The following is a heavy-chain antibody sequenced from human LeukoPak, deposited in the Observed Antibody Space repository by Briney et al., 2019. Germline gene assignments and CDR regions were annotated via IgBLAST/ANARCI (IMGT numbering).Heavy chain of an antibody. V-gene: IGHV4-59*08. CDR3: ARHSQVVRGWFDP. CDR2: IFHSGST. D-gene: IGHD3-10*01. Sequence: PSETLSLTCTVSGGSISSYNWSWIRQPPGKGLEWIGYIFHSGSTNYSPSLKSRVTMSVDTSKSQFSLKLSSVTAADTAVYYCARHSQVVRGWFDPWGQGTLVTVSS. J-gene: IGHJ5*02. CDR1: GGSISSYN.